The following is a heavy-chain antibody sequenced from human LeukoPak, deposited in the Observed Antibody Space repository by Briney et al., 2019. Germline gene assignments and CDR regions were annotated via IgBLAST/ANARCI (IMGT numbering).Heavy chain of an antibody. J-gene: IGHJ3*02. D-gene: IGHD4-17*01. CDR2: IYYSGST. V-gene: IGHV4-59*01. CDR1: GGSISSYY. CDR3: ARTSSDDYGDYGSDAFDI. Sequence: SETLSLTCTVSGGSISSYYWSWIRQPPGKGLEWIGYIYYSGSTNYNPSLKSRVAISVDTSKNQFSLKLSSVTAADTAVYYCARTSSDDYGDYGSDAFDIWGQGTMVTVSS.